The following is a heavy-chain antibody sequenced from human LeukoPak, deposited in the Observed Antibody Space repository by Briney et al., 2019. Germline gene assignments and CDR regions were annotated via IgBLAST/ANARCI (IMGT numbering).Heavy chain of an antibody. CDR2: ISYDGTNK. D-gene: IGHD3-22*01. Sequence: GGSLGLSCAASGFTFSHYAMHWVRQAPGKGLDWVAVISYDGTNKYYADSVKGRFTISRDNSKNTLSLQMNSLRAEDTAVYYCARGGYYASSGSYAFDIWGQGTVVTVSS. V-gene: IGHV3-30*03. J-gene: IGHJ3*02. CDR1: GFTFSHYA. CDR3: ARGGYYASSGSYAFDI.